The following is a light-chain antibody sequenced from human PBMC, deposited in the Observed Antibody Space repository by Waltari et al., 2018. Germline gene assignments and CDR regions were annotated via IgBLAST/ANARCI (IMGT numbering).Light chain of an antibody. Sequence: QSALTQPASVSGSPGQSIPISCPGTSSDVGGYNYVSWYQQHPGKAPKLMIYEVSNRPSGVSNRFSGSKSGNTASLTISGLQAEDEADYYCSSYTSSSTVFGTGTKVTVL. CDR3: SSYTSSSTV. CDR2: EVS. CDR1: SSDVGGYNY. V-gene: IGLV2-14*01. J-gene: IGLJ1*01.